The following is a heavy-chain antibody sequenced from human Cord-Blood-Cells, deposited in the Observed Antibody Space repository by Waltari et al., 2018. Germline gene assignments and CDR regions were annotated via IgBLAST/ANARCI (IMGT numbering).Heavy chain of an antibody. D-gene: IGHD3-22*01. J-gene: IGHJ4*02. CDR1: GGSFRGYY. V-gene: IGHV4-34*01. CDR2: INHSGST. CDR3: ARGGRITMIVVVKKAFDY. Sequence: QVQLQQWGAGLLKPSETLSLTCAVYGGSFRGYYCCWILNPPGKGLEWIGEINHSGSTNYNPSLKSRVTISVDTSKNQFSLKLSSVTAADTAVYYCARGGRITMIVVVKKAFDYWGQGTLVTVSS.